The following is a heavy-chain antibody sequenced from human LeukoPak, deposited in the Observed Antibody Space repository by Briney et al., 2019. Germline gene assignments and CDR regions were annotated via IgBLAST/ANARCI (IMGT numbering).Heavy chain of an antibody. Sequence: PGGSLRLSCAASGFTFSSYWMHWVRQAPGKGLVWVSRINSDGSSTNYADSVKGRFTISRDNAKNTLYLQMNSLRAEDTAVYYCARDASRSGYPDYWGQGTLVTVSS. D-gene: IGHD3-3*01. CDR2: INSDGSST. CDR1: GFTFSSYW. CDR3: ARDASRSGYPDY. J-gene: IGHJ4*02. V-gene: IGHV3-74*01.